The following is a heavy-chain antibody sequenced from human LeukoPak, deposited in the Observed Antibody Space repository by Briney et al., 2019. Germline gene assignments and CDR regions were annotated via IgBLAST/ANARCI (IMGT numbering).Heavy chain of an antibody. CDR1: GFTFRNYW. V-gene: IGHV3-74*01. J-gene: IGHJ5*01. Sequence: HPGGSLRLSCAASGFTFRNYWMHWIRQAPGKGLVWVSRIKGDGSHTIYADSVKGRFTISGDNAKNTLYLQMKSLRVEDTALYYCVRDWDHFDFDSWGQGTLVTVSS. CDR3: VRDWDHFDFDS. CDR2: IKGDGSHT. D-gene: IGHD1-26*01.